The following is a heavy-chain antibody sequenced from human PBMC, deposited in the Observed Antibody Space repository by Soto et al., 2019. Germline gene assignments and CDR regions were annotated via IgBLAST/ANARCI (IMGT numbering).Heavy chain of an antibody. J-gene: IGHJ4*02. Sequence: GSLRLSCAASGVTVSGSAMHWVRQACGQGVEWVGRIRSKANSYATAYAASVKGRVTISRDESKNTAYLQMNSLKAEDTAVYYCTRSGAPVAGNTGPKTNFDYWGQGTLVTVSS. CDR2: IRSKANSYAT. CDR3: TRSGAPVAGNTGPKTNFDY. D-gene: IGHD6-19*01. CDR1: GVTVSGSA. V-gene: IGHV3-73*01.